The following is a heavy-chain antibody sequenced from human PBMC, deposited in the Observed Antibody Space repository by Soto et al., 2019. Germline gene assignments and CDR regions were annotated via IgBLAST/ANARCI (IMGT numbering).Heavy chain of an antibody. J-gene: IGHJ5*02. CDR3: GRDQSGIGYYVDWFDP. D-gene: IGHD3-10*02. CDR1: GYTFTSYG. V-gene: IGHV1-18*01. CDR2: ISAYNGNT. Sequence: ASVKVSCKASGYTFTSYGISWVRQAPGQGLEWMGWISAYNGNTNYAQKLQGRVTMTTDTAATTVNMELTSLTSEDTAIYYCGRDQSGIGYYVDWFDPWGQGTLVTVSS.